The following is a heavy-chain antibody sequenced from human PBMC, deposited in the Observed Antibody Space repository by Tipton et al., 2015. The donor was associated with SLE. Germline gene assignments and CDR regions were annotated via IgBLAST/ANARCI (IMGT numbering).Heavy chain of an antibody. J-gene: IGHJ4*02. CDR1: GFTFSTYW. Sequence: SLRLSCAASGFTFSTYWMHWVRQAPGKGLEWVSRINTDGSSTTYADSVKGRFTISRDNAKNTLYLQMSSLRAEDTAVYYCARSGYDSSGYGDYWGLGTLVTVSS. CDR2: INTDGSST. D-gene: IGHD3-22*01. CDR3: ARSGYDSSGYGDY. V-gene: IGHV3-74*03.